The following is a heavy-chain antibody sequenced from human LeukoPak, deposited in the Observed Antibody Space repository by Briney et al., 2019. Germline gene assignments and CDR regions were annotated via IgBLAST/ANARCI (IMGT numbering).Heavy chain of an antibody. CDR2: FSYSGST. CDR1: GDSITSYN. V-gene: IGHV4-59*08. J-gene: IGHJ4*02. Sequence: SETLSLTCTVSGDSITSYNWNWIRQPPGKGLEWIGYFSYSGSTNYNPSLKSRVTILVDTSKNQFSLKLASVTAADTAVYYCARSFDSWGQGTLVTVSS. CDR3: ARSFDS.